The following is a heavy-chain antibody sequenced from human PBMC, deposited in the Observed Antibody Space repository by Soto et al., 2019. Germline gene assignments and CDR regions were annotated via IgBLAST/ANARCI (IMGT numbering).Heavy chain of an antibody. CDR1: GFTFSTYA. CDR2: ISASGGST. V-gene: IGHV3-23*01. Sequence: PGGSLRLSCAASGFTFSTYAMTWVRQAPGKGLEWVSAISASGGSTYYADSVKGRFTISRDNSKNTLYLQMNSLRAEDTAVYYCARDPDNYYDGSGGDYWGQGTLVTVSS. CDR3: ARDPDNYYDGSGGDY. J-gene: IGHJ4*02. D-gene: IGHD3-22*01.